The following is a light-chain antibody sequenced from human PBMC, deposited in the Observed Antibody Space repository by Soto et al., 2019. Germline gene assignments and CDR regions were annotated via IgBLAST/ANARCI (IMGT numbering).Light chain of an antibody. J-gene: IGKJ4*01. CDR2: WAS. Sequence: DIVMSQSPDSLAASLGERATVNCKSSQSALYYSNNKNYLAWYQQKPGQPPKLLFYWASTRESGVPDRFSGSGSGTDFTLTITSLQAEDVAVYYCQQYYSLPLTFGGGTKVDIK. CDR1: QSALYYSNNKNY. V-gene: IGKV4-1*01. CDR3: QQYYSLPLT.